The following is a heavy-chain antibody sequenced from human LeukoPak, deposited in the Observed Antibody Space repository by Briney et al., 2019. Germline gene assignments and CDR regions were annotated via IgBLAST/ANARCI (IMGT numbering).Heavy chain of an antibody. V-gene: IGHV4-31*03. Sequence: PSQTLSLTCTVSGGSISSGGYYWSWIRQHPGKGLEWIGYIYYSGSTYYNPSLKSRVTISVDTSKNQFSLKLSSVTAADTAVYYCARQNWNDYYYGMDVWGQGTTVTVSS. D-gene: IGHD1-1*01. J-gene: IGHJ6*02. CDR1: GGSISSGGYY. CDR2: IYYSGST. CDR3: ARQNWNDYYYGMDV.